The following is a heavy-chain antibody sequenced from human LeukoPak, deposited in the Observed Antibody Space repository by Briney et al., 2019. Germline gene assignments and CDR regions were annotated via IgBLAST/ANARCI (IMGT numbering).Heavy chain of an antibody. D-gene: IGHD6-13*01. CDR2: INPNSGGT. V-gene: IGHV1-2*02. J-gene: IGHJ4*02. Sequence: GASVKVSCKASGYTFTGYYMHWVRQAPGQGLERMGWINPNSGGTNYAQKFQGRVTMTRDRSISTAYMGLSRLRSDDTAVYYCARWYSSSCLDYWGQGTLVTVSS. CDR1: GYTFTGYY. CDR3: ARWYSSSCLDY.